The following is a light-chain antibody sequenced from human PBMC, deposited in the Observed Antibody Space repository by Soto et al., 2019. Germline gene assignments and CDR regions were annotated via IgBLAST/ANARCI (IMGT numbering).Light chain of an antibody. CDR3: AGWDGSRNVLV. Sequence: QSVLTQPPSVSATPGQQVTISCTGSRYNIGKYYVSWYQQLPGTAPKLLIFDDTKRASGIPDRCYGSTTATTAALGIAGLQTADEDAYYCAGWDGSRNVLVFGGGTKLTVL. CDR1: RYNIGKYY. J-gene: IGLJ3*02. CDR2: DDT. V-gene: IGLV1-51*01.